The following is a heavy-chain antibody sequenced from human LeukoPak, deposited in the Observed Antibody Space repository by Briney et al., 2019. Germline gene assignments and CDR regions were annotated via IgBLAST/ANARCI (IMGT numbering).Heavy chain of an antibody. CDR2: ITGSGGAT. V-gene: IGHV3-23*01. Sequence: GGSLRLSCAASGFTFSGYPMNWVRQAPGEGLGWGSVITGSGGATFYGDSVQGRFTISRDNSRDTLYLQMSSLRAEDTAVYYCGKYLQTAVGANDYWGHGTLVTVSS. J-gene: IGHJ4*01. D-gene: IGHD1-26*01. CDR3: GKYLQTAVGANDY. CDR1: GFTFSGYP.